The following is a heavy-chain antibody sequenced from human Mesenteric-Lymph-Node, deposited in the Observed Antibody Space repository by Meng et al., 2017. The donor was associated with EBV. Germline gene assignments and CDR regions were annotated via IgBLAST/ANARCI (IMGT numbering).Heavy chain of an antibody. Sequence: HRPLQEPGSGLVKPSQTLSLTCAVSGVSVSSGGYSWSWIRQPPGKGLEWIGYIHYSGSTYYNPSLKSRVTISVDRSKNQFSLRLTSVTAADTAVFYCAGGPTDMATYLHYWGQGTLVTVSS. D-gene: IGHD5-24*01. CDR3: AGGPTDMATYLHY. CDR1: GVSVSSGGYS. J-gene: IGHJ4*02. CDR2: IHYSGST. V-gene: IGHV4-30-2*01.